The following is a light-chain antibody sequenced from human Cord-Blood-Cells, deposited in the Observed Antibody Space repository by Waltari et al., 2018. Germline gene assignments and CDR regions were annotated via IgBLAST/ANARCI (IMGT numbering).Light chain of an antibody. V-gene: IGLV2-23*01. CDR3: CSYAGSSTLWV. J-gene: IGLJ3*02. Sequence: QSALTQPASVSGSPGQSITISSTGTSSDVGSYNLVSWYQQHPGKAPKLMIYEGSKRPSGVSNRFSGSKSGNTASLTISGLQAEDEADYYCCSYAGSSTLWVFGGGTKLTVL. CDR2: EGS. CDR1: SSDVGSYNL.